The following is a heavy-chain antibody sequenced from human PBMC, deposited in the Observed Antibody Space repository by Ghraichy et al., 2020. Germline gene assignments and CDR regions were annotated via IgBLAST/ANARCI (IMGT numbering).Heavy chain of an antibody. CDR1: GYSFYGYW. J-gene: IGHJ4*02. CDR3: ARRALRGPYCGGDCYGFDY. V-gene: IGHV5-51*01. D-gene: IGHD2-21*01. Sequence: GESLNISCKGSGYSFYGYWIGWVCQMPGKGLEWMGVIYPDDSNVRYSPSFQGQVTMSADKSVSTAYLQWSNLRASDTAIYYCARRALRGPYCGGDCYGFDYWGQGTLVTVSS. CDR2: IYPDDSNV.